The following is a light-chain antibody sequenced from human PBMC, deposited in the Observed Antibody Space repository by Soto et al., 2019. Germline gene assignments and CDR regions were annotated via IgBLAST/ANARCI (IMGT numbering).Light chain of an antibody. CDR3: AAWDDSLSTYV. V-gene: IGLV1-44*01. CDR1: SSNIESNT. J-gene: IGLJ1*01. Sequence: QSVLTQPPSASGTPGQRVTISCSGSSSNIESNTVNWYQQLPGTAPKLFIYSNNQRPSGVPDRFSGSKFGTSASLAISGLQSEDEADYCCAAWDDSLSTYVFGTGTKVTVL. CDR2: SNN.